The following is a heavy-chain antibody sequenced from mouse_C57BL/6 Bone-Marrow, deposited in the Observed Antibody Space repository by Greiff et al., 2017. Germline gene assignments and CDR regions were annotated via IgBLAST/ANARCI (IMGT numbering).Heavy chain of an antibody. Sequence: VQLQQSGAELVKPGASVKLSCTASGFNIKDYYMHWVKQRTEQGLEWIGRIDPEDGETKYAPKFPGKATITADTSSNTAYLQLSSLTSEDTAVYYCARGGGYYGNYVAWFAYWGQGTLVTVSA. V-gene: IGHV14-2*01. CDR3: ARGGGYYGNYVAWFAY. CDR2: IDPEDGET. J-gene: IGHJ3*01. D-gene: IGHD2-1*01. CDR1: GFNIKDYY.